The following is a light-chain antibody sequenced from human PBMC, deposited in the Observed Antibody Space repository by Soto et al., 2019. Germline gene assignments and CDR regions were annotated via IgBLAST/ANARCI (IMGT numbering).Light chain of an antibody. J-gene: IGKJ3*01. CDR1: QSVSSN. Sequence: EIVMTQSPATLSVSPGERATLSCRASQSVSSNLAWYQQKPGQAPRLLIYGASIRATGIQVMFSGSGCWTEFTHSINGLQSGYFAVYYCQQYYKWPLTFGPGTKVHIK. CDR3: QQYYKWPLT. CDR2: GAS. V-gene: IGKV3-15*01.